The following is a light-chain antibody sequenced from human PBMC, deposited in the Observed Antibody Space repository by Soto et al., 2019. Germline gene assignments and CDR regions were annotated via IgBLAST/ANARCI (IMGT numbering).Light chain of an antibody. Sequence: DIVMTQSPDSLAVSLGERATINCKSSQSVLYSSNNKNYLAWYQQRPGQPPKLLIYWASTRESGVPDRFSGSGAGTDFTLTSTSLQAEEGAVYYCQQYESTPPTFGQGTKLEIK. CDR3: QQYESTPPT. CDR1: QSVLYSSNNKNY. CDR2: WAS. V-gene: IGKV4-1*01. J-gene: IGKJ2*01.